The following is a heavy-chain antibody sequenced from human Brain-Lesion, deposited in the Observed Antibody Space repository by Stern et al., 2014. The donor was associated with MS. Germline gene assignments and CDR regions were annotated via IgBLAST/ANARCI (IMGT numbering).Heavy chain of an antibody. V-gene: IGHV1-24*01. Sequence: VQLEESGAEVKKPGASVKVSCKVSGYTLTELSMHWVRQAPRKGLEWMGGFDPEDGETIYGQKVQGRGPMTEDTSTDTAYMELSSLRSEDTAVYYCATLSPGAGGNYYRHFDYWGQGTLVTVSS. CDR2: FDPEDGET. CDR3: ATLSPGAGGNYYRHFDY. CDR1: GYTLTELS. D-gene: IGHD1-26*01. J-gene: IGHJ4*02.